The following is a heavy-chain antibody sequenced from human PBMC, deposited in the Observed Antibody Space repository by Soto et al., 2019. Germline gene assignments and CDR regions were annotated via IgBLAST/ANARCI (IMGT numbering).Heavy chain of an antibody. CDR2: IYHSGST. CDR3: ARAANYGDYEFDY. D-gene: IGHD4-17*01. J-gene: IGHJ4*02. V-gene: IGHV4-30-2*01. CDR1: GGSISSGGYS. Sequence: QLQLQESGSGLVKPSQTLSLTCAVSGGSISSGGYSWSWIRQPPGKGLEWIGYIYHSGSTYYNPSLKSRVTISVDRYKNQFSLKLSSVTAADTAVYYCARAANYGDYEFDYWGQGTLVTVSS.